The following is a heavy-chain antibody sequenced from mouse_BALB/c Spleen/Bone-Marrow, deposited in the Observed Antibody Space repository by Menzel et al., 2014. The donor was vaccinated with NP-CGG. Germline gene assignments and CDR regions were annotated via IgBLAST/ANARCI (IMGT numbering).Heavy chain of an antibody. CDR1: GFNIKDTY. V-gene: IGHV14-3*02. CDR2: IDPANGNT. CDR3: ARWEYYAMDY. D-gene: IGHD4-1*01. Sequence: EVQLQQSGAELVKPGASVKLSCTASGFNIKDTYMHWVKQTPEQGLEWIGRIDPANGNTKYDPKFQGKATISADTSSNTAYLQRSSLTSEDTAVYYCARWEYYAMDYWGQGTSVTVAS. J-gene: IGHJ4*01.